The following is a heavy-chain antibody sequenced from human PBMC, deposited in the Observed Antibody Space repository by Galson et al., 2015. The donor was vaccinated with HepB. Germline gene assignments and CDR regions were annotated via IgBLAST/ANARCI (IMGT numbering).Heavy chain of an antibody. D-gene: IGHD6-19*01. CDR3: ATGGAVSGALYYYGMDV. J-gene: IGHJ6*02. V-gene: IGHV1-2*06. Sequence: SVKVSCKAPAYTFTDNYVHWVRQAPGQRLEWMGRINPNNGDTNYAQKFQGRVTMTRDTSISTAFMQLSSLTSGDTALYYCATGGAVSGALYYYGMDVWGQGTAVTVSS. CDR2: INPNNGDT. CDR1: AYTFTDNY.